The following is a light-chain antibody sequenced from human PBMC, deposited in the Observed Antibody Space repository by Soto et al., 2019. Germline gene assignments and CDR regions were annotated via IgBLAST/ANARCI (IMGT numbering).Light chain of an antibody. V-gene: IGKV2-30*01. CDR1: QSLVYSDGNTY. CDR3: MQRKHWPHT. CDR2: KVS. J-gene: IGKJ3*01. Sequence: DIVMTQSPLSLPVTLGQPASISCRSSQSLVYSDGNTYLSWFQQRPGQSPRRLIYKVSKRDSGVPDRFSGSGSGTDFTLKISRVEAEDVRVYYCMQRKHWPHTFGPGTKVDIK.